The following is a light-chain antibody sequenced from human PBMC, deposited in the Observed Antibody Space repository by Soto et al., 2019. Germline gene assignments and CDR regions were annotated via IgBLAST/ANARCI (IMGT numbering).Light chain of an antibody. CDR2: DTS. V-gene: IGKV3-20*01. Sequence: EIVLTQSPGTLSLSPGERATLSCRASQSVTSNYLAWYQQKPGQAPGLLIYDTSTRASGVPDRFRGSGSGTEFTLTISRLEPEDFAVYYCQQYGTSPQTFGQGTKVDFK. CDR1: QSVTSNY. J-gene: IGKJ1*01. CDR3: QQYGTSPQT.